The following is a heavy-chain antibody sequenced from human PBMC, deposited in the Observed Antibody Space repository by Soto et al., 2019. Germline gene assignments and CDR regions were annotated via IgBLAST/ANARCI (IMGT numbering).Heavy chain of an antibody. V-gene: IGHV1-24*01. CDR1: VYTFTDLS. Sequence: QVPLVQSGAEVKKPGASVKVSCKVSVYTFTDLSMHWVRQAPGEGLEWMGGFDPEKGKRIYAQNFQGRVTLTEDTSTGTAYMELSSLRSDDTAVYYCAGSILRVWVLPHFDFWGQGTLVSVSS. D-gene: IGHD4-17*01. CDR3: AGSILRVWVLPHFDF. J-gene: IGHJ1*01. CDR2: FDPEKGKR.